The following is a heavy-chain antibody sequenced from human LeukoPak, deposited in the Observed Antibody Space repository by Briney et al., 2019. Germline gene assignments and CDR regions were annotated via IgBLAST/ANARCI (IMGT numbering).Heavy chain of an antibody. V-gene: IGHV4-59*01. CDR3: ARDRPYGIAARYYNWFDP. D-gene: IGHD6-6*01. CDR1: GGSISSYY. Sequence: SETLSPTCTVSGGSISSYYWSWIRQPPGKGLEWIGYIYYSGSTNYNPSLMSRVTISVDTSKNQFSLKLSSVTAADTAVYYCARDRPYGIAARYYNWFDPWGQGTLVTVSS. CDR2: IYYSGST. J-gene: IGHJ5*02.